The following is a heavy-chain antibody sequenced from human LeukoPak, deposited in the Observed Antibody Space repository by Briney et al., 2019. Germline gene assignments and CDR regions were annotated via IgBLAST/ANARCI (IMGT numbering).Heavy chain of an antibody. CDR2: ISASSSII. CDR3: TASRHSSSWYYNDY. CDR1: GFTFSGNS. V-gene: IGHV3-48*01. D-gene: IGHD6-13*01. Sequence: PGGSLRLSCVGSGFTFSGNSMNWVRQAPGRGREWVSHISASSSIIHYAYSVKGRVTISRHNAKNSVFLQMNRLRVEDTAVYYCTASRHSSSWYYNDYWGQGILVTVS. J-gene: IGHJ4*02.